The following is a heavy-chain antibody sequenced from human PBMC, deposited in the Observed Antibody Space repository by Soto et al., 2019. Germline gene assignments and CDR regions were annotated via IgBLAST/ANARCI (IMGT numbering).Heavy chain of an antibody. J-gene: IGHJ4*02. CDR1: GFTFSSYG. CDR3: ARDSSGYCFDY. D-gene: IGHD3-22*01. CDR2: IWYDGSNK. Sequence: SLRLSCAAYGFTFSSYGMHWVRQAPGKGLEWVAVIWYDGSNKYYADSVKGRFTISRDNSKNTLYLQMNSLRAEDTAVYYCARDSSGYCFDYWGQGTLVTVSS. V-gene: IGHV3-33*01.